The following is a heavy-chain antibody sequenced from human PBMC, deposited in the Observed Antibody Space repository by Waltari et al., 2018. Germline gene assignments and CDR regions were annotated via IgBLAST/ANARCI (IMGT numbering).Heavy chain of an antibody. CDR2: VRGDGKT. CDR3: ARDRGRGLYLDT. V-gene: IGHV4-4*02. J-gene: IGHJ4*02. CDR1: GDSTSTSDY. D-gene: IGHD1-1*01. Sequence: QLQLQESGPGLVKPSGTLSLICAVSGDSTSTSDYWSWVRQPPGKGLEWIGQVRGDGKTNYNPSFASRVTMSLDTSTYHFALKLTSATAADTALYYCARDRGRGLYLDTWGQGTLVTVSP.